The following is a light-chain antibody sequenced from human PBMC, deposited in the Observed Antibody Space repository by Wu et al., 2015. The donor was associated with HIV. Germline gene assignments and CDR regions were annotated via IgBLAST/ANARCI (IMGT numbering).Light chain of an antibody. J-gene: IGKJ1*01. CDR3: QQYNNWPRGT. V-gene: IGKV3-15*01. CDR2: GAS. CDR1: QSVSSSY. Sequence: EIVLTQSPGTLSLSPGERATLSCRASQSVSSSYLAWYQQKPGQAPRLLIYGASTRATGVPARFSGSGSGTEFTLTISSLQSEDFALYYCQQYNNWPRGTFGQGTKVEIK.